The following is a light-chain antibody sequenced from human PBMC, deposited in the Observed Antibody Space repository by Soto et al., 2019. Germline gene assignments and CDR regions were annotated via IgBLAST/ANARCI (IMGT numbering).Light chain of an antibody. CDR3: QVWASDSDNWV. V-gene: IGLV3-21*02. J-gene: IGLJ3*02. CDR1: NIGSKS. CDR2: DDS. Sequence: SYELTQPPSVSVAPGQTARITCGGDNIGSKSVHWYRQRPGQAPVLVVFDDSDRPSGIPERFSGSNSGKTATLTIIRVEGRDEADYYCQVWASDSDNWVFGGGTKLTVL.